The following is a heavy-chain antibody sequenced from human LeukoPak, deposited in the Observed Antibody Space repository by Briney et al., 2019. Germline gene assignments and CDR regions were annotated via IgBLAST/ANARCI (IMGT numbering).Heavy chain of an antibody. D-gene: IGHD3-22*01. V-gene: IGHV4-61*02. CDR3: ARADSSGFDI. CDR1: GGSISSGSYY. Sequence: SETLSLTCTVSGGSISSGSYYWSWIRQPAGKGLEWIGRIYTSGSTNYNPSLKSRVTISVDTSKNQFSLKLSSVTAADTAVYYCARADSSGFDIWGQGTMVTVSS. J-gene: IGHJ3*02. CDR2: IYTSGST.